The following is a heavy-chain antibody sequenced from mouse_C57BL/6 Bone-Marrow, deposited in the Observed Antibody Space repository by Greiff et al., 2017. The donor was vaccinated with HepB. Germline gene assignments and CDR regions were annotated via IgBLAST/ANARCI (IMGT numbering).Heavy chain of an antibody. CDR2: IDPSDSYT. D-gene: IGHD2-4*01. Sequence: VQLQQPGAELVKPGASVKLSCKASGYTFTSYWMQWVKQRPGQGLEWIGEIDPSDSYTNYNQKFKGKATLTAEPSSSTAYMQLSSLTSEDSAVYYCARGRSYYDYDKGALDWGQGTLVTVSA. J-gene: IGHJ3*01. CDR1: GYTFTSYW. V-gene: IGHV1-50*01. CDR3: ARGRSYYDYDKGALD.